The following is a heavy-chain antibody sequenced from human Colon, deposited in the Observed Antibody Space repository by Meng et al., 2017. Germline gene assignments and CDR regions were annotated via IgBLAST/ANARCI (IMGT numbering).Heavy chain of an antibody. CDR1: GFTFRSYS. D-gene: IGHD2-21*01. CDR3: ARRVCGGNSCYIDY. J-gene: IGHJ4*02. CDR2: IDSDGSDT. V-gene: IGHV3-74*01. Sequence: VPRVVCGGALFQPGVALTLSCAGSGFTFRSYSMQWVRQAPGKGLVWVSRIDSDGSDTDYADSLEGRFTISRDNAKNTVFLDMNSLRVDDTAVYFCARRVCGGNSCYIDYWGRGTLVTVSS.